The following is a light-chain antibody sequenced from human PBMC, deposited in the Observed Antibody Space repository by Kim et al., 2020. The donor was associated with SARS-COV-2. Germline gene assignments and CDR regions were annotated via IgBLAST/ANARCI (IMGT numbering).Light chain of an antibody. CDR1: SSDVGGYNY. V-gene: IGLV2-11*01. Sequence: GQSVTISCTGTSSDVGGYNYVSWYQQHPGKAPKLMIYDGSKRPSGVPDRFSGSKSGNTASLTISGLQAEDEADYYCCSYAGSYTWVFGGGTKLTVL. J-gene: IGLJ3*02. CDR2: DGS. CDR3: CSYAGSYTWV.